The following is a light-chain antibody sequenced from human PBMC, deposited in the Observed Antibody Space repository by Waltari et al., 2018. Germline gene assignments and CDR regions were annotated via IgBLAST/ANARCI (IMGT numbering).Light chain of an antibody. CDR2: YDN. CDR3: QVWDANTDPGV. J-gene: IGLJ1*01. CDR1: NIERKK. V-gene: IGLV3-21*01. Sequence: SYVLTQPPSVSVAPGETARTTCGGNNIERKKVHWYRQRPGQAPVVVISYDNDRAAGIPERFSGSNSGNTATLTISRVEAGDEADYYCQVWDANTDPGVFGTGTEVTVL.